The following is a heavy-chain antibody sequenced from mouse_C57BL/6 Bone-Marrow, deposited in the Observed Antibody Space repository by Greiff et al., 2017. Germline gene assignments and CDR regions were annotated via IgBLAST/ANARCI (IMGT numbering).Heavy chain of an antibody. CDR1: GFTFSSYT. J-gene: IGHJ2*01. CDR3: ARLGYYYGSSYGY. V-gene: IGHV5-9*01. CDR2: ISGGGGNT. Sequence: EVQRVESGGGLVKPGGSLKLSCAASGFTFSSYTMSWVRQTPEKRLEWVATISGGGGNTYYPDSVKGRFTISRDNAKNTLYLQMSSLRSEDTALYYCARLGYYYGSSYGYWGQGTTLTVSS. D-gene: IGHD1-1*01.